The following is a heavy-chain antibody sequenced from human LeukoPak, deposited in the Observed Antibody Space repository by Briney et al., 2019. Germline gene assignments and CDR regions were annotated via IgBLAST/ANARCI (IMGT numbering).Heavy chain of an antibody. CDR1: GFTFSSYE. J-gene: IGHJ6*03. Sequence: GGSLRLSCAASGFTFSSYEMNWVRQAPGKGLEWVSYISSSGSTIYYADSVKGRFTISRDNAKNSLYLQMNSLRAEDTAVYYCARPVISVVFTTDSYYMDVWGKGTTVTVSS. V-gene: IGHV3-48*03. CDR2: ISSSGSTI. D-gene: IGHD3-22*01. CDR3: ARPVISVVFTTDSYYMDV.